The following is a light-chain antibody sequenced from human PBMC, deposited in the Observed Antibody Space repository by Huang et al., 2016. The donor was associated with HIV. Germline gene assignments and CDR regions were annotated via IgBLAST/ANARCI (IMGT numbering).Light chain of an antibody. CDR3: QQTDRFSIT. J-gene: IGKJ5*01. V-gene: IGKV1-12*01. CDR2: ATS. Sequence: DIQMTQSPSSVSASVGERVTITCRASQDISSYVAWYQQKPGKAPQLLIYATSTLQSGVPSRFSGSSSGTEFTLTISSLQPEDFATYYCQQTDRFSITFGQGTRLEIK. CDR1: QDISSY.